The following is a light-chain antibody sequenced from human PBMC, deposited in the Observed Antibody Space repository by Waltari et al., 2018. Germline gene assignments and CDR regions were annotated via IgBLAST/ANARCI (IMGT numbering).Light chain of an antibody. CDR2: WAS. V-gene: IGKV4-1*01. J-gene: IGKJ3*01. CDR3: QQYYSTPQT. Sequence: DIVMTQSPDSLAVSLVERATINCKSSQSVLYSSNNKNYLAWYQQKPGQPPKLLIYWASTRESGVPDRISGSGSGTDFTLTISSLQAEDVAVYYCQQYYSTPQTFGPGTKVDIK. CDR1: QSVLYSSNNKNY.